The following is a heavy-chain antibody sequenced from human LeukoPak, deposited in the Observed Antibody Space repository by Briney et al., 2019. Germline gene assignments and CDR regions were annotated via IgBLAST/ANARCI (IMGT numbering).Heavy chain of an antibody. J-gene: IGHJ4*02. D-gene: IGHD3-10*01. CDR1: GFTFSSYA. CDR2: ISSSGGST. CDR3: AKDVEGSYYGSGSYTLYYFDY. V-gene: IGHV3-23*01. Sequence: PGGSLRLSCAASGFTFSSYAMSWVRQAPGKGLEWVSTISSSGGSTYYADSVKGRFTISRDNSKDTLYLQMNSLRAEDTAVYYCAKDVEGSYYGSGSYTLYYFDYWGQGTLVTVSS.